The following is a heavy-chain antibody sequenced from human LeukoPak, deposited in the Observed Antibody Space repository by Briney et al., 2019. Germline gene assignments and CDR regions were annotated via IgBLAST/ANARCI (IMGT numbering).Heavy chain of an antibody. CDR3: ARDRGSGPLDFDY. D-gene: IGHD2-15*01. J-gene: IGHJ4*02. CDR1: GFMFSSYA. V-gene: IGHV3-30*09. Sequence: GGSLRLSCAASGFMFSSYAMYWVRQAPGKGLEWVADISYNGGNEYYSDSVKGRFAISRDNSQNTLYLQMNSLKPEDTAVYYCARDRGSGPLDFDYWGQGTLVTVSS. CDR2: ISYNGGNE.